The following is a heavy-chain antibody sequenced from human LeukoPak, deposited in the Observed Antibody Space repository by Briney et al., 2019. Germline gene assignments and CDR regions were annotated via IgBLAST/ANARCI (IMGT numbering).Heavy chain of an antibody. J-gene: IGHJ6*02. CDR2: ISGSGAST. V-gene: IGHV3-23*01. Sequence: GGSLRLSCAASGFTFSSYAISWVRQAPAKGLESVSSISGSGASTYYADSVKGRFTISRDNSKTTLYLQMNSLRAEDTAVYYRTKARSYYYYRMDVWGQGTTVSVSS. CDR1: GFTFSSYA. CDR3: TKARSYYYYRMDV. D-gene: IGHD5-24*01.